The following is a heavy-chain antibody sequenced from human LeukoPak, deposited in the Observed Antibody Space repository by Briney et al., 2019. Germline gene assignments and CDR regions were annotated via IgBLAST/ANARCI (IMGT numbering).Heavy chain of an antibody. CDR3: AGVGYGKGYYFDY. V-gene: IGHV1-2*02. CDR1: GYTFTGYY. J-gene: IGHJ4*02. Sequence: GASVKVSCKASGYTFTGYYMHWVGQAPGQGLEWMGWINPNSGGTNYAQKFQGRVTMTRDTSISTAYMELSRLRSDDTAVYYCAGVGYGKGYYFDYWGQGTLVTVSS. CDR2: INPNSGGT. D-gene: IGHD5-12*01.